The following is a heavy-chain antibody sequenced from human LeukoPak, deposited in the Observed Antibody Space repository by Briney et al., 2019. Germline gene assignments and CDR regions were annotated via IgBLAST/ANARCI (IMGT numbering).Heavy chain of an antibody. CDR3: ARDTRYNWNFLLY. V-gene: IGHV3-33*01. D-gene: IGHD1-7*01. CDR2: IWYDGSNK. CDR1: GFTFSSYG. Sequence: PGGSLRLSCAASGFTFSSYGMHWVRQAPGKGLEWVAVIWYDGSNKYYADSVKGRFTISRDNSKNTLYLQMNSLRAEDTAVYYYARDTRYNWNFLLYWGQGTLVTVSS. J-gene: IGHJ4*02.